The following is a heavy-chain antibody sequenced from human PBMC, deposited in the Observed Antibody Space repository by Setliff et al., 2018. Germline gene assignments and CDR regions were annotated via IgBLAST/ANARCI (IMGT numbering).Heavy chain of an antibody. CDR2: IIPIFGTA. J-gene: IGHJ4*02. D-gene: IGHD2-2*01. Sequence: SVKVSCKASGGTFSSYAISWVRQAPGQGLEWMGGIIPIFGTANYAQKFQGRVTITTDESTSTAYMELSSLRSEDTAVYYCAREDCSSTSCYVKWGQGTLVTVAS. CDR3: AREDCSSTSCYVK. CDR1: GGTFSSYA. V-gene: IGHV1-69*05.